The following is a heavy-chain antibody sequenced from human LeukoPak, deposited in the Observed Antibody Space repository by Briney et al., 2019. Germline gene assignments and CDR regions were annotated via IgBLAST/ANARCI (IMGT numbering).Heavy chain of an antibody. J-gene: IGHJ5*02. Sequence: ASVKVSCKASGGTFSSYAISWVRQAPGQGLEWMGGIIPIFGTANYAQKFQGRVTITADKSTSTAYMELSSLRSEDTAVYYCARDPSIAAAGTSWFDPWGQGTLVTVSS. D-gene: IGHD6-13*01. V-gene: IGHV1-69*06. CDR2: IIPIFGTA. CDR1: GGTFSSYA. CDR3: ARDPSIAAAGTSWFDP.